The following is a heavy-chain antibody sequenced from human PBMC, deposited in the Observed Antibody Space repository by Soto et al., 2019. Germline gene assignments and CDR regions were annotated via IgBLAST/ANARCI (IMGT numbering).Heavy chain of an antibody. CDR1: GFTFSNYV. J-gene: IGHJ4*02. CDR3: VKDSISGVYGDYEYYFDY. Sequence: GGSLRLSCSASGFTFSNYVMHWVRQAPGKGLEYVSDITSNGGSTYYADSVKGRFTISRDNSNNTLFLQMSSLRAEDTAVYYCVKDSISGVYGDYEYYFDYWGQGTLVTVSS. CDR2: ITSNGGST. D-gene: IGHD4-17*01. V-gene: IGHV3-64D*08.